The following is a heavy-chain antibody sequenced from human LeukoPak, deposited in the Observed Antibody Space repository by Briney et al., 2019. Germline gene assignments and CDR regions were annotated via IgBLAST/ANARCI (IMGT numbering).Heavy chain of an antibody. D-gene: IGHD3-10*01. CDR2: IYSGGST. Sequence: GGSLRLSCAASGFTVSSNYMSWVRQAPGKGLEWVSVIYSGGSTYYADSVKGRFTISRDNSKNTLYLQMNSLRAEDTAVYYCPCMVRGRNALTWGQGTLVTVSS. V-gene: IGHV3-66*01. J-gene: IGHJ5*02. CDR1: GFTVSSNY. CDR3: PCMVRGRNALT.